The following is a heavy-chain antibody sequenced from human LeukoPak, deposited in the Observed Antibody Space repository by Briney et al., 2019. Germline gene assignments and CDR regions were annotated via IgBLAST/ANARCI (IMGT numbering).Heavy chain of an antibody. J-gene: IGHJ4*02. CDR1: GFNFDDYG. V-gene: IGHV3-30*03. CDR2: ISYDGSNK. CDR3: ARALGSSSDY. D-gene: IGHD1-26*01. Sequence: TGGSLRLSCAASGFNFDDYGMHWVRQAPGKGLEWVAVISYDGSNKYYADSVKGRFTISRDNAKNTLYLQMNSLRAEDTAVYYCARALGSSSDYWGQGTLVTVSS.